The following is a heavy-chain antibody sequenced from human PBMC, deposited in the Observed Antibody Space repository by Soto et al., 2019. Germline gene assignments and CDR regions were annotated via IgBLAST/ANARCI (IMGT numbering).Heavy chain of an antibody. J-gene: IGHJ4*02. D-gene: IGHD5-18*01. Sequence: SETLSLACTVSGGSISSGGYYWSWIRQHPGKGLEWIGYIYYSGSTYYNPSLKSRVTISVDTSKNQFSLKLSSVTAADTAVYYCVRSHFCSSSYRYAHWAQRTLVTVSS. V-gene: IGHV4-31*03. CDR3: VRSHFCSSSYRYAH. CDR1: GGSISSGGYY. CDR2: IYYSGST.